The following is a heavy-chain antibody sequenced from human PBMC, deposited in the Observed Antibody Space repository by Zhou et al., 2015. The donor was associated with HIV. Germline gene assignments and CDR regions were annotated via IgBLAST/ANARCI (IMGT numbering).Heavy chain of an antibody. CDR3: ARDRYEYGDSQSYYYMDV. D-gene: IGHD4-17*01. Sequence: QVQLVQSGAEVKKPGSSVKVSCKASGGTFSSYTISWVRQAPGQGLEWMGRIIPILGIANYAQKFQGRVTITADKSTSTAYMELSSLRSEDTAVYYCARDRYEYGDSQSYYYMDVWGKGTTVTVSS. V-gene: IGHV1-69*02. CDR1: GGTFSSYT. CDR2: IIPILGIA. J-gene: IGHJ6*03.